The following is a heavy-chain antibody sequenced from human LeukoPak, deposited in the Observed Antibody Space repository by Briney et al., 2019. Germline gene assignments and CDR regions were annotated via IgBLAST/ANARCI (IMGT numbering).Heavy chain of an antibody. Sequence: GGSLRLSCAASGFTFNNYAMSWVRQAPGKGPEWVSAISGSGSTTYCADSVKGRFTISRDNSKSTLCLQMNSLRAEDTAVYYCAKQLGYCSDGSCYFPYWGQGTLVTVSS. J-gene: IGHJ4*02. D-gene: IGHD2-15*01. CDR3: AKQLGYCSDGSCYFPY. CDR1: GFTFNNYA. CDR2: ISGSGSTT. V-gene: IGHV3-23*01.